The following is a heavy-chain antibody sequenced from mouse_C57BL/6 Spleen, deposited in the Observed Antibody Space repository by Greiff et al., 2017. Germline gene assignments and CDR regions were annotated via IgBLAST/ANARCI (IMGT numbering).Heavy chain of an antibody. D-gene: IGHD1-1*01. CDR2: INPNNGGT. CDR3: ARDYYGSRSWFAY. Sequence: VQLKQSGPELVKPGASVKIPCKASGYTFTDYNMDWVKQSHGKSLEWIGDINPNNGGTIYNQKFKGKATLTVDKSSSTAYMELRSLTSEDTAVYYCARDYYGSRSWFAYWGQGTLVTVSA. V-gene: IGHV1-18*01. J-gene: IGHJ3*01. CDR1: GYTFTDYN.